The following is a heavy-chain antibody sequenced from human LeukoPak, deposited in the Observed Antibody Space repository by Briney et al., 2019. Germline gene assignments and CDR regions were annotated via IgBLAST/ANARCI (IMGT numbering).Heavy chain of an antibody. D-gene: IGHD1-26*01. J-gene: IGHJ4*02. V-gene: IGHV1-18*01. Sequence: ASVKVSCTASGYTFNGYGVSWVRQAPGQGLEWMGWLNTYKGNTNYAQKFQGRLTMTSDSSTRTAYMELRSLRSDDTAVYYCARGPKVGLGVTLGYTPFHYWGQGTRVTVSS. CDR2: LNTYKGNT. CDR1: GYTFNGYG. CDR3: ARGPKVGLGVTLGYTPFHY.